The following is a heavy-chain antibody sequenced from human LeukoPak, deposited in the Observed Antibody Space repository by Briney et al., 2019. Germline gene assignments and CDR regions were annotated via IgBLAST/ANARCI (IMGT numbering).Heavy chain of an antibody. Sequence: GGSLRLSCAASGFTLTTSWMSWVRQAPGKGLEWVANINQDGNEKYYVKSVEGRFTISRDNAENSLYLQLNNLRVEDTGIFYCARAREVYYNVYSDFCGQGALVTVSS. CDR1: GFTLTTSW. V-gene: IGHV3-7*01. D-gene: IGHD3-10*01. CDR3: ARAREVYYNVYSDF. J-gene: IGHJ4*02. CDR2: INQDGNEK.